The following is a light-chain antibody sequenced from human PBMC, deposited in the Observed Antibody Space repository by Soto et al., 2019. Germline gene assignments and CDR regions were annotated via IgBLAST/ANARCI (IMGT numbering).Light chain of an antibody. J-gene: IGKJ4*01. V-gene: IGKV1-12*01. CDR1: HDIARW. Sequence: DIQMTQSPSYVSAFVGDRVAITCRASHDIARWLAWYQQQPGKAPRLLIYAASSLRSGVPTRFSGSGSGTDFALTITNLQPEDSAVYYCQQVKGFPLTFGGGTKVEIK. CDR2: AAS. CDR3: QQVKGFPLT.